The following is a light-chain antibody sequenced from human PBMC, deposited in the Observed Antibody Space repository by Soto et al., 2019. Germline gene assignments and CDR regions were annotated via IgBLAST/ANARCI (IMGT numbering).Light chain of an antibody. CDR2: DNN. V-gene: IGLV1-51*01. CDR3: GTWDSGLSAGV. J-gene: IGLJ2*01. Sequence: QSVLTQPPSVSAAAGQKVTISCSGSSSNVGNRFVSWYQQIPGTAPKLLIYDNNKRPSGIPDRFSGSQSGTSATLGITGLQSGYEADYYCGTWDSGLSAGVFGGGTKLTVL. CDR1: SSNVGNRF.